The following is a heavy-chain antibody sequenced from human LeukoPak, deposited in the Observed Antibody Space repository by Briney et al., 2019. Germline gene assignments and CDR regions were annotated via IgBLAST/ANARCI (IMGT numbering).Heavy chain of an antibody. CDR3: ARTETTGIQVWLPVHN. Sequence: GGSLRLSCVASGFTFSSYEMNWVRQAPGKGLEWVSCISSSGTTMYYAGSVKGRSTIFRDNAKNSLYLQMNSLRAEDTASYYCARTETTGIQVWLPVHNWGQGTLVTVSS. CDR1: GFTFSSYE. V-gene: IGHV3-48*03. CDR2: ISSSGTTM. J-gene: IGHJ4*02. D-gene: IGHD5-18*01.